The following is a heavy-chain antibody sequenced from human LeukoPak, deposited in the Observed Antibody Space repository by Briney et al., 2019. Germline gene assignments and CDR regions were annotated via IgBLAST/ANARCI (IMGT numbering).Heavy chain of an antibody. CDR2: IIPIFGTS. Sequence: ASVKVSCKASGGSFNAYAISWVRQAPGQGLEWMGGIIPIFGTSNYAQKLQGRATISTDESTSTAYMEVSSLRSEDTAIYYCARGLDASMETAYDYWGQGTLVTVSS. D-gene: IGHD5-18*01. V-gene: IGHV1-69*05. CDR1: GGSFNAYA. CDR3: ARGLDASMETAYDY. J-gene: IGHJ4*02.